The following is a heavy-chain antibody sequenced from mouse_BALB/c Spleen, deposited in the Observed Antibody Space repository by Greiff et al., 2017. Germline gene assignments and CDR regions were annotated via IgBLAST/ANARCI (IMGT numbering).Heavy chain of an antibody. CDR3: ARDRGYDDAMDY. CDR2: ISSGGSYT. V-gene: IGHV5-9-4*01. J-gene: IGHJ4*01. D-gene: IGHD2-14*01. CDR1: GFTFSSYT. Sequence: EVKLVESGGGLVKPGGSLKLSCAASGFTFSSYTMSWVRQSPEKRLEWVAEISSGGSYTYYPDTVTGRFTISRDNAKNTLYLEMSSLRSEDTAMYYCARDRGYDDAMDYWGQGTSVTVSS.